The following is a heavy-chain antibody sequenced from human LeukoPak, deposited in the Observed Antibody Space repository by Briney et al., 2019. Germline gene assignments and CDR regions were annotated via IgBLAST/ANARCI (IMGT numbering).Heavy chain of an antibody. D-gene: IGHD2-15*01. CDR3: ARDSQYYCSGGSCYAIGGPYYYYYMDV. CDR2: IYTSGST. CDR1: NASISSNTYY. V-gene: IGHV4-61*02. Sequence: PSETLSLTCTVSNASISSNTYYRAWIRQPAGKGLEWIGRIYTSGSTNYNPSLKSRVTISVDTSKNQFSLKLSSVTAADTAVYYCARDSQYYCSGGSCYAIGGPYYYYYMDVWGKGTTVTISS. J-gene: IGHJ6*03.